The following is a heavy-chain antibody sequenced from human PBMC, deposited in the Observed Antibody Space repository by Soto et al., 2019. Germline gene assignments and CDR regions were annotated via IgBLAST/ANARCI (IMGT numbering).Heavy chain of an antibody. V-gene: IGHV6-1*01. J-gene: IGHJ4*02. Sequence: QVQLQQSGPGLVKPSQTLSLTCAISGDSVSTNSAAWNWIRQSPSRGLEWLGRTYYRSKWYNDYEVSVKGRITINPDTPRNQFSLHLNSVTPEDTAIYYCAREGSSSFDYWGQGTLVTVSS. CDR1: GDSVSTNSAA. CDR3: AREGSSSFDY. CDR2: TYYRSKWYN. D-gene: IGHD6-6*01.